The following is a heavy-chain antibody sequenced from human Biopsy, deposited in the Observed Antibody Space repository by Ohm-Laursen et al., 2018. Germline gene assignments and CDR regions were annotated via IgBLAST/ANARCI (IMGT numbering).Heavy chain of an antibody. V-gene: IGHV4-59*01. CDR1: GGDINNYY. CDR3: ARARIKTSGVLIPETYYFDS. Sequence: SETLSLTCNVSGGDINNYYWSWIRQPPGKGLEWIGNFYYSGSTNYNPSLKSRITMSLDRSKSQVSLRMNSVTAADTAVYYCARARIKTSGVLIPETYYFDSWGQGTLVTVSS. D-gene: IGHD3-3*01. CDR2: FYYSGST. J-gene: IGHJ4*02.